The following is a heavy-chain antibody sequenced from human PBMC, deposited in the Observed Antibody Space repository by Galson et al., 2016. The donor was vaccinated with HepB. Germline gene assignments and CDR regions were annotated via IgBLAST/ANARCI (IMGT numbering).Heavy chain of an antibody. V-gene: IGHV3-9*01. CDR3: AKGIRIPPRPGYFYGMDV. D-gene: IGHD6-6*01. CDR2: INWKSGDI. J-gene: IGHJ6*02. CDR1: GFTFENYA. Sequence: SLRLSCAASGFTFENYAMHWVRQAPGKGLEWVSGINWKSGDIGYADSVKGRFTISRDYAQNSLYLQMNSLRAEDTALYYCAKGIRIPPRPGYFYGMDVWGQGTTVSFSS.